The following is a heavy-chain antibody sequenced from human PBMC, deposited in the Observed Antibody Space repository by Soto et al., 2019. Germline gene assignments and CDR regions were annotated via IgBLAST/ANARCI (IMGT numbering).Heavy chain of an antibody. V-gene: IGHV4-61*01. CDR2: IDYSGST. D-gene: IGHD6-19*01. CDR3: ARVTTGYSSGRYLGWYWFDP. J-gene: IGHJ5*02. CDR1: GGSVSGTSHY. Sequence: SETLSLTXSVSGGSVSGTSHYWNWIRQTPGKGLEWIGYIDYSGSTNYSPSLKSRVTISVDTSKNQFSLKLSSVTAADTAVYYCARVTTGYSSGRYLGWYWFDPWGQGTLVTVSS.